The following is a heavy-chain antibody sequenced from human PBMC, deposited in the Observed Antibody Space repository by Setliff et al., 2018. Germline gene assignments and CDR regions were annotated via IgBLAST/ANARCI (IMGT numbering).Heavy chain of an antibody. CDR3: ARGRMRGSCSGPSCTYDPFDI. CDR2: SNHGGST. V-gene: IGHV4-34*01. J-gene: IGHJ3*02. CDR1: GESFSNNY. Sequence: SETLSLTCSVYGESFSNNYWSWIRQTPGKGLEWIGESNHGGSTSYHPSLKSRLSISADTSKNQFSLKLTSVTAADTAVYYCARGRMRGSCSGPSCTYDPFDIWGQGTPVTVSS. D-gene: IGHD2-2*01.